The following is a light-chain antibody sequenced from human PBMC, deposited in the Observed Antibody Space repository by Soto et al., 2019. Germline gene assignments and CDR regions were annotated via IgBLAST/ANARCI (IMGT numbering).Light chain of an antibody. Sequence: QSALTQPASVSGSPGQSITISCTGTSTDVGSYNLVSWYQQYPGKAPKLMIYEGSKRPSGVSYRFSGSKSGNTASLTISGLQAEDEADYYCCSYASGSTLVFGGGTKLTVL. V-gene: IGLV2-23*01. CDR3: CSYASGSTLV. CDR1: STDVGSYNL. CDR2: EGS. J-gene: IGLJ2*01.